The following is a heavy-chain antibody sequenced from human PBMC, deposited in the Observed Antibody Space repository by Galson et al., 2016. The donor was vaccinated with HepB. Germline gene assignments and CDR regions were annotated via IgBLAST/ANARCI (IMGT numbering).Heavy chain of an antibody. CDR3: AKGQTESDFWSSYYSYFDY. CDR1: GFAFSSYA. D-gene: IGHD3-3*01. J-gene: IGHJ4*02. Sequence: SLRLSCAASGFAFSSYAMHWVRQAPGKGLECVSAIDNNGDNIFYADSVKGRFTISRDSSKYTLYLQMSSLRPEDTAVYYCAKGQTESDFWSSYYSYFDYWGQGTLVTVSS. V-gene: IGHV3-64D*06. CDR2: IDNNGDNI.